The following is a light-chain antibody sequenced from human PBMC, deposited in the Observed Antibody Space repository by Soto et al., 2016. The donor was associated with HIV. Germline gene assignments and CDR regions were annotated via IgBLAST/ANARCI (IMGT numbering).Light chain of an antibody. J-gene: IGKJ4*01. V-gene: IGKV1-39*01. CDR3: QQSYSIPQT. CDR2: AAS. Sequence: DIQMTQSPSSLSASVGDRVTITCRASQSISSYLNWYQQKPGKAPKLLIYAASSLQSGVPSRFSGSGSGTDFTLTISSLRPEDFATYYCQQSYSIPQTFGGGTKVETK. CDR1: QSISSY.